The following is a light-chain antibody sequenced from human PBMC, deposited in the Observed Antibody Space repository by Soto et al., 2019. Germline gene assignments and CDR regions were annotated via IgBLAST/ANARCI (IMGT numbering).Light chain of an antibody. V-gene: IGKV3-20*01. Sequence: EIVFTQSPGTLSLSPGERATLSCRASQSVASSHLAWYQQKPGQAPSLLMYGASSRATGIPDRFSGSGSGTDFTLTISRLEPEDFAVYYCQQYGSAPWTFGQGTKVDIK. CDR2: GAS. CDR1: QSVASSH. J-gene: IGKJ1*01. CDR3: QQYGSAPWT.